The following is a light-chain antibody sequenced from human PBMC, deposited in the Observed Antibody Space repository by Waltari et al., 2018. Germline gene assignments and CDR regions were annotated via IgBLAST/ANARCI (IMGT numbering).Light chain of an antibody. Sequence: SALTQPSSGSGAPGQAITIPCTGTSSDVGGYNYFFWYQPHPGKAPKLMIYEVSNRPSGVSNRFSGSKSGNTASLTISGLQAEDEADYYCSSYTSSSTVVFGGGTKLTVL. CDR2: EVS. CDR1: SSDVGGYNY. J-gene: IGLJ2*01. V-gene: IGLV2-14*01. CDR3: SSYTSSSTVV.